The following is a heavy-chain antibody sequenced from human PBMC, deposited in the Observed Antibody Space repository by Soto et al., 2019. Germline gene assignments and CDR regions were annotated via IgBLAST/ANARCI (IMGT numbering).Heavy chain of an antibody. CDR3: ARVWEPDAFDI. D-gene: IGHD1-26*01. V-gene: IGHV1-46*01. CDR2: INPSGGST. J-gene: IGHJ3*02. CDR1: GYAFTSYY. Sequence: ASVKVSWKXSGYAFTSYYMHWVRQAPGQGLEWMGIINPSGGSTSYAQKFQGRVTMTRDTSTSTVYMELSSLRSEDTAVYYCARVWEPDAFDIWGQGTMVTVSS.